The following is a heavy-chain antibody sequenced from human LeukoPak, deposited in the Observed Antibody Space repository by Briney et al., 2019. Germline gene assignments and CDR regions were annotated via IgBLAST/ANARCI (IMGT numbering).Heavy chain of an antibody. CDR3: ARDSGNYHFDH. J-gene: IGHJ4*02. CDR2: IKQDGSQK. D-gene: IGHD1-26*01. CDR1: GFTFSSYW. V-gene: IGHV3-7*01. Sequence: GGSLRLSCGASGFTFSSYWMSWVRQAPGKGLEWVANIKQDGSQKYYGDSVKGRFTISRDNAKNSMYLQMNSLRVEDTAVYYCARDSGNYHFDHCGQGALVTVSS.